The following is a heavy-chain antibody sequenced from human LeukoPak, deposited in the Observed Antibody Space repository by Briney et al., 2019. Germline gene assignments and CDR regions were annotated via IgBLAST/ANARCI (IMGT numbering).Heavy chain of an antibody. D-gene: IGHD2-2*01. V-gene: IGHV3-48*03. CDR1: GFTFSSYE. J-gene: IGHJ3*02. Sequence: GGSLRLSCAASGFTFSSYEMNWVRQAPGKGLEWVSYISSSGSTIYYADSVKGRFTISRDNAKNSLYLQMNSLRAEDTAVYYCAREESGYCSSTSCDAFDIRGQGTMVTVSS. CDR2: ISSSGSTI. CDR3: AREESGYCSSTSCDAFDI.